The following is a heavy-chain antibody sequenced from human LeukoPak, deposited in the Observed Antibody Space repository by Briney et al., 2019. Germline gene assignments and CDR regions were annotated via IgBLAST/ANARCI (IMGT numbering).Heavy chain of an antibody. D-gene: IGHD4-23*01. CDR2: INQGGSVK. V-gene: IGHV3-7*01. CDR1: GFTFRSYW. J-gene: IGHJ4*02. Sequence: GGSLRLSCAASGFTFRSYWMSWVRQAPGKGLEWVANINQGGSVKYYVDSVKGRFTISRDNAKNTLYLQMNSLRAEDTAVYYCARDLRTPSDTNIAIDYWGQGTLVTVSS. CDR3: ARDLRTPSDTNIAIDY.